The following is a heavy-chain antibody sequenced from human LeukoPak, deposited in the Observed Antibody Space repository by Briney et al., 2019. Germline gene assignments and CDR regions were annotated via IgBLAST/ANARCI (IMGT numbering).Heavy chain of an antibody. Sequence: GGSLRLSCAASGFTVSSNYMSWVRQAPGKGLEWVSVIYSGGSTYYADSVKGRFTISRDNSKNTLYLQMNSLRAEDTAVYYCARDKRRGWYYFDYWGQGTLVTVSS. J-gene: IGHJ4*02. CDR1: GFTVSSNY. D-gene: IGHD6-19*01. CDR3: ARDKRRGWYYFDY. V-gene: IGHV3-66*01. CDR2: IYSGGST.